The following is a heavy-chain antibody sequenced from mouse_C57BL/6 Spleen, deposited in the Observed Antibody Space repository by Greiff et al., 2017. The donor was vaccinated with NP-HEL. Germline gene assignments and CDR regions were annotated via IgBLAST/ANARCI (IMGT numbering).Heavy chain of an antibody. D-gene: IGHD1-1*01. J-gene: IGHJ1*03. CDR1: GFTFSSYA. V-gene: IGHV5-4*01. CDR3: ARARYYYGTHWYFDV. Sequence: EVQLVESGGGLVKPGGSLKLSCAASGFTFSSYAMSWVRQTPEKRLEWVATISDGGSYTYYPDNVKGRFTISRDNAKNNLYLQMSHLKSEDTAMYYCARARYYYGTHWYFDVWGTGTTVTVSS. CDR2: ISDGGSYT.